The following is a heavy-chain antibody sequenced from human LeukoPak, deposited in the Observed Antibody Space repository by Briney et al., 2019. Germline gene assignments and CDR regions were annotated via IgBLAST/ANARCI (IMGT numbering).Heavy chain of an antibody. D-gene: IGHD3-16*01. J-gene: IGHJ4*02. CDR2: IESKTDSGTT. V-gene: IGHV3-15*04. Sequence: GGSLGLSCAASGFPFSDAWMSWVRQAPGKGLEWVGRIESKTDSGTTEYAAPVKGRFTISRDDSKNTPYLQMYSLKTEDTAVYYCTRDEGDDYFDNWGQGTLVTVSS. CDR3: TRDEGDDYFDN. CDR1: GFPFSDAW.